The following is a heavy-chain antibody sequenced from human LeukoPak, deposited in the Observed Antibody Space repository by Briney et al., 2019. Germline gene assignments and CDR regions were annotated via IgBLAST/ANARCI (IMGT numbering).Heavy chain of an antibody. V-gene: IGHV3-23*01. J-gene: IGHJ5*02. CDR1: GGSISSSSYY. CDR2: ISGSGGST. CDR3: ALSSGYYYDTRGFDP. Sequence: PSETLSLTCTVSGGSISSSSYYWGWIRQPPGKGLEWVSAISGSGGSTYYADSVKGRFTISRDNSKNTLYLQMNSLRAEDTAVYYCALSSGYYYDTRGFDPWGKGTLVTVSS. D-gene: IGHD3-22*01.